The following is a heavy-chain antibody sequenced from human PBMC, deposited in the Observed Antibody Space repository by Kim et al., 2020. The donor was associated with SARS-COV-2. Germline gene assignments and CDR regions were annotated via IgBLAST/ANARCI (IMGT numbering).Heavy chain of an antibody. Sequence: SETLSLTCTVSGGSVSSGSYYWSWIRQPPGKGLEWIGYIYYSGSTNYNPSLKSRVTISVDTSKNQFSLKLSSVTAADTAVYYCAREGPANCGGDCWG. CDR1: GGSVSSGSYY. V-gene: IGHV4-61*01. CDR3: AREGPANCGGDC. J-gene: IGHJ4*01. D-gene: IGHD2-21*01. CDR2: IYYSGST.